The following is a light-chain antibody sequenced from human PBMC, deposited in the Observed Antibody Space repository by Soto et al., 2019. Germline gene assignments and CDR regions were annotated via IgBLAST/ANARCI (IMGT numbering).Light chain of an antibody. CDR2: DAS. CDR3: HQRSDWSLT. V-gene: IGKV3-11*01. J-gene: IGKJ4*01. CDR1: QTISNF. Sequence: EIVLTQSPATLSLSPGERASLSCRASQTISNFLSWYQQKPGQAPRLLIYDASNRATGIPARFSGSGSGTDFTLTTSSLEPEDFAIYYCHQRSDWSLTFGGGTEVEIK.